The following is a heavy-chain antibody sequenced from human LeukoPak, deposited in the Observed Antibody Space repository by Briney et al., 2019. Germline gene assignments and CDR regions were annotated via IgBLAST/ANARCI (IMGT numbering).Heavy chain of an antibody. CDR1: GYTFIHYW. D-gene: IGHD1-26*01. CDR2: IDPSDSYT. CDR3: ASPRVGATAFDI. J-gene: IGHJ3*02. Sequence: GESLRISCQTSGYTFIHYWISWVRQVPGKGLEWMGRIDPSDSYTNHGPPFQGHITISADRSLNTSYLQWSSLKASDTAMYYCASPRVGATAFDIWGQGTMVTVSS. V-gene: IGHV5-10-1*01.